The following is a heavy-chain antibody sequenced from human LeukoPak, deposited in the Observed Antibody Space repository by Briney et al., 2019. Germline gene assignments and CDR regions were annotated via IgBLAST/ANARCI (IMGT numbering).Heavy chain of an antibody. CDR2: INHSGST. CDR1: GGSFSGYY. D-gene: IGHD5-18*01. CDR3: ARGRRWIQLWLQWYSDY. Sequence: SETLSLTCAVYGGSFSGYYWSWIRQPPGKGLEWVGEINHSGSTNYNPSLKSRVTISVDTSKNQFSLKLSSMTAADTAVYYCARGRRWIQLWLQWYSDYWGQGTLVTVSS. V-gene: IGHV4-34*01. J-gene: IGHJ4*02.